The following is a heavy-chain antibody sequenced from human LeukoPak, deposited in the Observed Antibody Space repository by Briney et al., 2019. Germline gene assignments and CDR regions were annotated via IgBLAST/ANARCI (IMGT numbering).Heavy chain of an antibody. CDR2: ISSSSSTI. CDR1: GFTFSSYS. D-gene: IGHD5-24*01. Sequence: GGSLRLSCAASGFTFSSYSMNWVRQAPGKGLEWVSYISSSSSTIYYADSVKGRFTISRDNAKNSLYLQMNSLRVEDTAVYYCARDADLGTTITGGLDIWGQGTMVTVSS. V-gene: IGHV3-48*01. J-gene: IGHJ3*02. CDR3: ARDADLGTTITGGLDI.